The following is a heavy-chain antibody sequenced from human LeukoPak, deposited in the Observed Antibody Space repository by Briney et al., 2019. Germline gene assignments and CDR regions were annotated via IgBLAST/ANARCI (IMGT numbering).Heavy chain of an antibody. D-gene: IGHD3-22*01. V-gene: IGHV3-23*01. CDR2: ISGSGGGT. CDR1: GFTFSSYA. Sequence: GGFLRLSCAASGFTFSSYAMSWVRQAPGKGLEWVSTISGSGGGTYYADSVKGRFTISRDNSKNTLYLQMNSLRAEDSAVYYCARGVANYYDSSGYQNWGQGTLVTVSS. J-gene: IGHJ4*02. CDR3: ARGVANYYDSSGYQN.